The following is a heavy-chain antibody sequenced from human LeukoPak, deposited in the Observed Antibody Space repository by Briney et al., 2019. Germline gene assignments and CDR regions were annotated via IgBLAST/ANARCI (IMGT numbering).Heavy chain of an antibody. CDR1: GFTFSDYY. Sequence: GGSLRLSCAASGFTFSDYYMSWIRQAPGKGLEWVSYISSSGSTIYYADSVKGRFTISRDSAKNSLYLQMNGLRAEDTAVYYCAREFKLRFLEWSPLKGMDVWGQGTTVTVSS. CDR3: AREFKLRFLEWSPLKGMDV. D-gene: IGHD3-3*01. V-gene: IGHV3-11*01. J-gene: IGHJ6*02. CDR2: ISSSGSTI.